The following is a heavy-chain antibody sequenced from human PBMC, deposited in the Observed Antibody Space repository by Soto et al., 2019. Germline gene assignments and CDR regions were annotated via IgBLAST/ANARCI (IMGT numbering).Heavy chain of an antibody. D-gene: IGHD2-21*02. V-gene: IGHV3-21*01. CDR2: ISSTSSFI. CDR3: ARGLTAPGPFDI. Sequence: GGSLRLSCAASGFTFSSYTLNWVRQAPGKGLEWVSCISSTSSFIYYAESVRGRFTISRDNAKNSLYLQMNSLRAEDTAVYYCARGLTAPGPFDIWGQGTMVTVSS. J-gene: IGHJ3*02. CDR1: GFTFSSYT.